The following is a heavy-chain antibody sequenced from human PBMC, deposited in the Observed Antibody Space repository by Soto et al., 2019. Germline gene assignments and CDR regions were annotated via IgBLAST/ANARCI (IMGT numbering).Heavy chain of an antibody. CDR1: GGTFSSYA. D-gene: IGHD5-18*01. CDR3: ASPPHRRTLTAHYYFDY. J-gene: IGHJ4*02. Sequence: GASVKVSCKASGGTFSSYAISWVRQAPGQGLEWMGGIIPIFGTANYAQKFQGRVTITADESTSTAYMELSSLRSEDTAVYYCASPPHRRTLTAHYYFDYWGQGTLVTVSS. V-gene: IGHV1-69*13. CDR2: IIPIFGTA.